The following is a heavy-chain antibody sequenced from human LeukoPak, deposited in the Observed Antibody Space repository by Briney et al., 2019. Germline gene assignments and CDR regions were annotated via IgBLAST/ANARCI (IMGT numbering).Heavy chain of an antibody. J-gene: IGHJ6*03. CDR3: AREYLARGSYYYYYMDV. D-gene: IGHD3-10*01. CDR1: GGSISSYY. Sequence: SETLSLTCTVSGGSISSYYWSWIRQPAGKGLEWIGRVYTSGSTNYNPSLKSRVTMSVDTSKNQFSLRLSSVTAADTAVYYCAREYLARGSYYYYYMDVWGKGTTVTVSS. CDR2: VYTSGST. V-gene: IGHV4-4*07.